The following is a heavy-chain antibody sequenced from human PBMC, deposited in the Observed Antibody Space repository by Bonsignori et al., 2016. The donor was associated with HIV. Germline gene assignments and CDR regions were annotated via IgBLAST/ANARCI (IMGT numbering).Heavy chain of an antibody. D-gene: IGHD2-2*01. CDR3: ARGPHIVVVPAAREFDY. V-gene: IGHV1-8*01. Sequence: WVRQAPGQGLEWMGWMNPNSGKTGYVQKFQGRVTMTRKTSISTAYMELSSLRSEDTAVYYCARGPHIVVVPAAREFDYWGQGTPVTVSS. J-gene: IGHJ4*02. CDR2: MNPNSGKT.